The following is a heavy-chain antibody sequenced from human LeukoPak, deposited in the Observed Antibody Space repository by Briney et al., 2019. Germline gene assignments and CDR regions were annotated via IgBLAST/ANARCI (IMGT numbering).Heavy chain of an antibody. V-gene: IGHV3-33*01. CDR1: GFIFSNYG. CDR2: IWYDGGNK. J-gene: IGHJ4*02. D-gene: IGHD5-24*01. Sequence: GGSLRLSCVASGFIFSNYGIHWVRQAPGKGREGVAVIWYDGGNKYYADSVKGRFTISRDNSKNTLYLQMNSLRAEDTAVYYCARDLDRQGDGYNYHYFDYWGQGTLVTVSS. CDR3: ARDLDRQGDGYNYHYFDY.